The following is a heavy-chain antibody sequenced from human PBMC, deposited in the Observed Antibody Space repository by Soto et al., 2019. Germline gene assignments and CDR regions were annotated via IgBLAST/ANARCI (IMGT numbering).Heavy chain of an antibody. V-gene: IGHV4-34*01. CDR2: INHSGST. D-gene: IGHD3-3*01. Sequence: ETLSLTYAVYGGSFSGGYWGWIRQPRGKWLDSIEEINHSGSTKYNPSLKSRVTISVDTSKNHFSLKLSSVTAADTAVYYCARGYTIFGVVIIPYYYYGMDVWGEGTTVTGSS. CDR3: ARGYTIFGVVIIPYYYYGMDV. CDR1: GGSFSGGY. J-gene: IGHJ6*04.